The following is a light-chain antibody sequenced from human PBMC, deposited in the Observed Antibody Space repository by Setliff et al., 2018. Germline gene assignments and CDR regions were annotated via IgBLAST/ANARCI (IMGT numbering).Light chain of an antibody. Sequence: DIQLTQSPSFLSASVGDRVIITCRASQDISNFFAWYQQKPGKAPKILIWGASHLQSGVPSGFSGDRSGAEYTLTINFLQPEDFATYYCQQLISFPLTFGGGTKGDIK. J-gene: IGKJ4*01. CDR2: GAS. CDR1: QDISNF. V-gene: IGKV1-9*01. CDR3: QQLISFPLT.